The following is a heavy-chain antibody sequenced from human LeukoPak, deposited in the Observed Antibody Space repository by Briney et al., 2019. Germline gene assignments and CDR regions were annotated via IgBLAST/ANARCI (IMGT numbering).Heavy chain of an antibody. CDR1: GGTFSSYT. V-gene: IGHV1-69*04. Sequence: ASVKVSCKASGGTFSSYTISWVRQAPGQGLEWMGRIIPILGIANYAQKFQGRVTITADKSTSTAYMEPSSLRSEDTAVYYCAREGPLVGATYYFDYWGRGTLVTVSS. J-gene: IGHJ4*02. CDR2: IIPILGIA. D-gene: IGHD1-26*01. CDR3: AREGPLVGATYYFDY.